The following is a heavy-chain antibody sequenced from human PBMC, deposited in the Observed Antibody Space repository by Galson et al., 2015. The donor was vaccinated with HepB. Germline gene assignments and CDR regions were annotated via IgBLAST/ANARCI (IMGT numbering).Heavy chain of an antibody. CDR3: AGEYYGSGSYLAPFDY. CDR1: GFTFSSYE. V-gene: IGHV3-48*03. Sequence: SLRLSCAASGFTFSSYEMNWVRQAPGKGLEWVSYISSSGSTIYYADSVKGRFTISRDNAKNSLYLQMNSLRAEDTAVYYCAGEYYGSGSYLAPFDYWGQGTLVTVSS. D-gene: IGHD3-10*01. J-gene: IGHJ4*02. CDR2: ISSSGSTI.